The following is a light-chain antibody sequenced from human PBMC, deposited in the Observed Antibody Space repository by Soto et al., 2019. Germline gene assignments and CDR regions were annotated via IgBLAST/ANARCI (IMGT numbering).Light chain of an antibody. CDR1: QSVGSSY. Sequence: EIVLTQSPRTLSLSPGERATLSCRASQSVGSSYLAWYQQKPGQAPRLLIYGASIRATGIPDRFSGRGSGTDFSLTISRLEPEDFAVYFCQQYGSSLWTFGQGTKVDIK. CDR2: GAS. CDR3: QQYGSSLWT. V-gene: IGKV3-20*01. J-gene: IGKJ1*01.